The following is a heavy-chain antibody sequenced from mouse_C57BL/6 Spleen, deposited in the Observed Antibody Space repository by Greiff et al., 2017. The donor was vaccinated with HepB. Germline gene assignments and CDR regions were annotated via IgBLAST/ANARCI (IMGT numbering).Heavy chain of an antibody. CDR2: IDPSDSET. J-gene: IGHJ2*01. D-gene: IGHD1-1*01. CDR1: GYTFTSYW. Sequence: QVQLQQPGAELVRPGSSVKLSCKASGYTFTSYWMHWVKQRPIQGLEWIGNIDPSDSETHYNQKFKDKATLTVDKSSSTAYMQLSSLTSEDSAVYYCARGRGTTVAYFDYWGQGTTLTVSS. V-gene: IGHV1-52*01. CDR3: ARGRGTTVAYFDY.